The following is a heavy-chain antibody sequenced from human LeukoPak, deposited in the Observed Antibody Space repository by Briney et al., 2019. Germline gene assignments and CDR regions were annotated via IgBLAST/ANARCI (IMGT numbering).Heavy chain of an antibody. Sequence: SETLSLTCTVSGGSISSSSYYWGWIRQPPGKGLEWIGSIYYSGSTYYNPSLKSRVTISVDTSKNQFSLKLSSVTAADTAVYYCARQYYDFWSGPFPYYYXYGMDVWGQGTTVTVSS. J-gene: IGHJ6*02. D-gene: IGHD3-3*01. CDR2: IYYSGST. V-gene: IGHV4-39*01. CDR3: ARQYYDFWSGPFPYYYXYGMDV. CDR1: GGSISSSSYY.